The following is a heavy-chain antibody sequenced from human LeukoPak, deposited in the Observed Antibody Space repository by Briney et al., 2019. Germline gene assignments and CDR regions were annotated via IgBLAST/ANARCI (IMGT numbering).Heavy chain of an antibody. CDR1: GFTFSSYG. V-gene: IGHV3-30*18. CDR2: IWYGGSNK. J-gene: IGHJ4*02. Sequence: PGRSLRLSCAASGFTFSSYGMHWVRQAPGKGLEWVAVIWYGGSNKYYADSVKGRFTISRDNSKNTLYLQMNSLRAEDTAVYYCAKAPLAGYYFDYWGQGTLVTVSS. CDR3: AKAPLAGYYFDY.